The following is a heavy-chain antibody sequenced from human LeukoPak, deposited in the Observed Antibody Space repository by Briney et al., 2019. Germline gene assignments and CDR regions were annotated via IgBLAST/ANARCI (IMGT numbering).Heavy chain of an antibody. CDR1: GFTFSSYA. CDR2: ISGSGGST. Sequence: GGSLRLSCAASGFTFSSYAMSWVRQAPGKGLEWVSAISGSGGSTYYADSVKGRFTISRDNSKNTLYLQMYSLRAEDTAVYYCAKAGGYYPLRYFDYWGQGTLVTVSS. J-gene: IGHJ4*02. D-gene: IGHD3-3*01. V-gene: IGHV3-23*01. CDR3: AKAGGYYPLRYFDY.